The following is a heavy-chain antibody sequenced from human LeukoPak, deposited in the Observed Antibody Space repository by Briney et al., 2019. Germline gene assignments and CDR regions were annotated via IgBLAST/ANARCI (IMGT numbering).Heavy chain of an antibody. CDR3: ARDNYYGSSGVDY. CDR2: INPNSGGT. V-gene: IGHV1-2*02. D-gene: IGHD3-22*01. CDR1: GYTFTGYY. J-gene: IGHJ4*02. Sequence: ASVKVSCKASGYTFTGYYMHWVRQAPGQGLEWMGWINPNSGGTNYAQKFQGRVTMTRDTSISTAYMELSRLRSDDTAVYYCARDNYYGSSGVDYWGQGTLVTVSS.